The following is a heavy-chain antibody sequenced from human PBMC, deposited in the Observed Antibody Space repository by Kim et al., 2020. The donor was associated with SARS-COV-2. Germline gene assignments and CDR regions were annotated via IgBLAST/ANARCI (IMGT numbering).Heavy chain of an antibody. CDR3: ARREYGSDLGSTGWFDP. CDR1: GYSFTYYW. Sequence: GESLKISCKASGYSFTYYWIGWVRQMPGKGLEWMGIIFPGESDARYNPSFQGEVTLSVDKSITTAYLQWSSLKASDTAIYYCARREYGSDLGSTGWFDPWGQGTLVTVSS. V-gene: IGHV5-51*01. CDR2: IFPGESDA. D-gene: IGHD3-10*01. J-gene: IGHJ5*02.